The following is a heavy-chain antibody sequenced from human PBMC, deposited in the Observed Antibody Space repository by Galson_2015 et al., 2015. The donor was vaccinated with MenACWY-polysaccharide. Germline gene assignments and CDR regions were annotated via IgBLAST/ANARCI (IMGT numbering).Heavy chain of an antibody. V-gene: IGHV4-31*03. CDR2: ILNNGRP. D-gene: IGHD3-3*01. CDR1: GDSITSAGYY. Sequence: TLSLTCSVSGDSITSAGYYWTWIRQHPETGLEWIGYILNNGRPKSNPSLRSRVTFSSDTSTNQFSLQLTSVTAADTATYYCAGIPSTMSSFGWSDPWGQGILVTVSS. J-gene: IGHJ5*02. CDR3: AGIPSTMSSFGWSDP.